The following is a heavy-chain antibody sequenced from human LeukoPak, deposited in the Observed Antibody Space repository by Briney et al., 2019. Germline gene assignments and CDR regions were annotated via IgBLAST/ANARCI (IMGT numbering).Heavy chain of an antibody. D-gene: IGHD2-15*01. Sequence: GGSLRLSCAASGFTFSTHWMHWVRQAPRKGLVWVSRINADGGFTSYADSVKGRFTISRDNTENTLYLQMNSLTAEDTAVYCCARDPGISGVDYWGLGTLVTVSS. CDR1: GFTFSTHW. CDR2: INADGGFT. J-gene: IGHJ4*02. CDR3: ARDPGISGVDY. V-gene: IGHV3-74*01.